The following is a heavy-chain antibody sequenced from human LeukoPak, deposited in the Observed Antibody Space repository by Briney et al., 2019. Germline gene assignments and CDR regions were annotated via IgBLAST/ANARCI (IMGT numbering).Heavy chain of an antibody. J-gene: IGHJ4*02. CDR1: GFAFDKHG. CDR2: INWSGGSK. V-gene: IGHV3-20*04. Sequence: RGSLRLSCTASGFAFDKHGMSWVRQVPGKGLEWVAGINWSGGSKGYADPLRGRFTISRDNAKKSLYLQMDSLRAEDTALYYCARAPITSPFYFDYWGQGTLVTVSS. D-gene: IGHD2-2*01. CDR3: ARAPITSPFYFDY.